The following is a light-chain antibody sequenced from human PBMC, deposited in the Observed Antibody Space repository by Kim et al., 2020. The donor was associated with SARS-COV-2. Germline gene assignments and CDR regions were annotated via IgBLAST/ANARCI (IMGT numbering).Light chain of an antibody. CDR1: QSISSH. V-gene: IGKV1-39*01. CDR3: QQGYSSPQIT. CDR2: AAS. J-gene: IGKJ5*01. Sequence: GDRVIITCRTSQSISSHLNWYQQKPGKAPKLLIFAASSLQSGVPSRFSGSRSGTDFTLTITTLQPEDFATYYCQQGYSSPQITFGQGTRLEIK.